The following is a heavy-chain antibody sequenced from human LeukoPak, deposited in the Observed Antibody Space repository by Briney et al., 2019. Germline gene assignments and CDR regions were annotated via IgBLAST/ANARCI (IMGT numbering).Heavy chain of an antibody. Sequence: GGPLRLSCATSGFTFDDHPMHWVRQAPGKGLEWISLISGDGTSTYYADSVKGRFTISRDNSKNSLYLQMNSLRTEDTALYYCAKKSGAPANFDYWGRGTLVTVSS. CDR3: AKKSGAPANFDY. D-gene: IGHD6-13*01. CDR2: ISGDGTST. CDR1: GFTFDDHP. J-gene: IGHJ4*02. V-gene: IGHV3-43*02.